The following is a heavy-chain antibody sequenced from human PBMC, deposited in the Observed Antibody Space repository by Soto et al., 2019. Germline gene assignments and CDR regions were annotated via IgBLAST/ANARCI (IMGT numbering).Heavy chain of an antibody. Sequence: GGSLRLSCGSSGFTLIISAVNWVRQAPGKGLEWVSYISDSGDRTYYADSVEGRFTISRDRSKNTVSLQMDSLRAEDTAVYYCAKDRGIIVKAGDAFDVWGQGTKVTVSS. CDR2: ISDSGDRT. V-gene: IGHV3-23*01. CDR1: GFTLIISA. D-gene: IGHD3-16*02. CDR3: AKDRGIIVKAGDAFDV. J-gene: IGHJ3*01.